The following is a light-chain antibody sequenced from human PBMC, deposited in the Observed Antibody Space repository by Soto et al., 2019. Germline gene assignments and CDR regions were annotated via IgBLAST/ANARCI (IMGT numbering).Light chain of an antibody. CDR3: QHYVSPPIT. J-gene: IGKJ5*01. CDR1: QSVDSIY. V-gene: IGKV3-20*01. Sequence: EIVLTQSPGTLSLAPGDRATLSCRASQSVDSIYLAWYQQKPGQAPRLLIYSASLKPAGIPDRFSGSGSATDFTLTISRLEPEDFAVYYCQHYVSPPITFGQGTRLEIK. CDR2: SAS.